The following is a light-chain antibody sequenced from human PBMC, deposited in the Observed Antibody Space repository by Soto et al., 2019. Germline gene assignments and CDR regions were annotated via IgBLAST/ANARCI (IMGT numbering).Light chain of an antibody. CDR1: QSVLYSSNNKNY. Sequence: DIVMTQSPGSLAVSLGERATVNCKSSQSVLYSSNNKNYLAWYQQKPGQPPKLLIYWASTRESGVPDRFSGSGSGADFTLTISSLQVEDVAVYYCQHYYSIPTFGGGTKVEIK. V-gene: IGKV4-1*01. CDR3: QHYYSIPT. J-gene: IGKJ4*01. CDR2: WAS.